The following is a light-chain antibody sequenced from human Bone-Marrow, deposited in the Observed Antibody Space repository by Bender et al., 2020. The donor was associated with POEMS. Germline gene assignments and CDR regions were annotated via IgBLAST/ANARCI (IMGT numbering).Light chain of an antibody. J-gene: IGLJ3*02. Sequence: QSVLTQPPSASGTPGQRVTISCSGSSSNIGSNYVYWYQQLPGTAPKLLIYRNNQRPSGVPDRFSGSKSGYTASLTVSGLQAEDEADYYCTSYAGTNNFRVFGGGTKLTVL. CDR1: SSNIGSNY. CDR3: TSYAGTNNFRV. V-gene: IGLV1-47*01. CDR2: RNN.